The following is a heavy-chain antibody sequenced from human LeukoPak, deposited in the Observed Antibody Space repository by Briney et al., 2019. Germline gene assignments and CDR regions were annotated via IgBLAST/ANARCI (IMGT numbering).Heavy chain of an antibody. J-gene: IGHJ4*02. CDR2: INPNINGT. CDR1: GYTFTGYY. CDR3: ARERTPGSGYGVDY. Sequence: ASVKVSCKASGYTFTGYYIHWVRQAPGQGLEWMGLINPNINGTNYAQKFQGRVTMTGDRSISTAYMELSRLRSDDTAVYYCARERTPGSGYGVDYWGQGTVVTVSS. D-gene: IGHD6-25*01. V-gene: IGHV1-2*02.